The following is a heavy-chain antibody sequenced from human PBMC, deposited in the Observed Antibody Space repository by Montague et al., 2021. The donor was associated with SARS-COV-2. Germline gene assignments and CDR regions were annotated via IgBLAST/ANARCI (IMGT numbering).Heavy chain of an antibody. CDR1: SGSIISSGYY. CDR3: ARGMIRGVTTPFDY. CDR2: IYYSGTT. V-gene: IGHV4-39*02. Sequence: TLSLPCSVSSGSIISSGYYWGWIRQPPGKELEWIGNIYYSGTTYYNPSLQSRGTISVDTSKNHLSLRLGSVTAADTAVYFCARGMIRGVTTPFDYWGQGSQVTVSS. J-gene: IGHJ4*02. D-gene: IGHD3-10*01.